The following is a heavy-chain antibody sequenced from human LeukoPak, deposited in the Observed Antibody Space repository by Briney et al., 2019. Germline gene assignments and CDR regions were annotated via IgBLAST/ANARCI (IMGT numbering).Heavy chain of an antibody. J-gene: IGHJ4*02. CDR2: IYHSGST. V-gene: IGHV4-38-2*02. CDR3: ARASEYSSSWYVAY. Sequence: SETLSLTCTVSGYSISSGYYWGWIRQPPGKGLEWIGSIYHSGSTYYNPSLKSRVTISVDTSKNQFSMKVSSVTVADTAVYYCARASEYSSSWYVAYWGQGTLVTVSS. CDR1: GYSISSGYY. D-gene: IGHD6-13*01.